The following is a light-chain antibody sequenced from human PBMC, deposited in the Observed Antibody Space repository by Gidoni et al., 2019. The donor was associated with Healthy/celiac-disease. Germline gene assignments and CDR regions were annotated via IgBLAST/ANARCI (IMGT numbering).Light chain of an antibody. J-gene: IGKJ2*01. Sequence: EIVLTQSPATLSLSPGERATLSCRASQSVNSYLAWYQQKPGQAPRLLIYDASNRATGIPARFSGSGSGTDFTLTISSLEPEDFAVYYCQQRSNWPPYTFXQXTKLEIK. V-gene: IGKV3-11*01. CDR3: QQRSNWPPYT. CDR1: QSVNSY. CDR2: DAS.